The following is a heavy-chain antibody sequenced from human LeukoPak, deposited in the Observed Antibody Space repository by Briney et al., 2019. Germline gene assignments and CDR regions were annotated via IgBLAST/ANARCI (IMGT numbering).Heavy chain of an antibody. CDR1: GDSISSFY. Sequence: SETLSLTCIVSGDSISSFYWSWIRQPAGKGLEWIGRIYTNGDTNYNSSLKSRVTMSIDTSMNQFSLNLRSLTAADTAVYYCAREGYSSGWYRGYFDLWGRGTLVTVSS. V-gene: IGHV4-4*07. CDR3: AREGYSSGWYRGYFDL. CDR2: IYTNGDT. D-gene: IGHD6-19*01. J-gene: IGHJ2*01.